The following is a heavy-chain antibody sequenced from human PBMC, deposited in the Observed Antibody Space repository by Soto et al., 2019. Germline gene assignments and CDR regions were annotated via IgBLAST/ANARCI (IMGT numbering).Heavy chain of an antibody. V-gene: IGHV4-30-2*01. Sequence: QLQLQESGSGLVKPSQTLSLTCAVSGGSISSGGYSWSWIRQPPGKGLECIGYIYHSGSTYYSPSLKSRVTISVYRSKNQFSLKLSSVPAAAPAVYYCARGPPLGYWGKGTLVTVSS. J-gene: IGHJ4*02. CDR3: ARGPPLGY. CDR1: GGSISSGGYS. CDR2: IYHSGST.